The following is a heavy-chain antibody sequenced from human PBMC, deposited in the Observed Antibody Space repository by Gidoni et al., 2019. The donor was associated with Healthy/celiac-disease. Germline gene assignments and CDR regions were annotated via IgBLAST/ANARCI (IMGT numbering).Heavy chain of an antibody. Sequence: EVQLVESGGGLVQPGRSLRLSCAASGFTFVDYALHWVRQAPGKGLEGVSGISWNSGSIGYADSVKGRFTISRDNAKNSLYLQMNSLRAEDTALYYCAKDATPGYREQGYCSGGSCRSNYFDYWGQGTLVTVSS. CDR1: GFTFVDYA. J-gene: IGHJ4*02. D-gene: IGHD2-15*01. CDR3: AKDATPGYREQGYCSGGSCRSNYFDY. CDR2: ISWNSGSI. V-gene: IGHV3-9*01.